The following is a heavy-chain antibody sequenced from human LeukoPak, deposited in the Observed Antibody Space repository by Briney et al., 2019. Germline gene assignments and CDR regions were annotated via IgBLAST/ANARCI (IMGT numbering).Heavy chain of an antibody. CDR1: GFTFSSYG. CDR2: IWYDGSNK. Sequence: GGSLRLSCAASGFTFSSYGMHWVRQAPGKGLEWVAVIWYDGSNKYSTDSVKGRFTISRDNSKNTLYLQMNSLRADDTAVYYCARDHGLFSTALDYWGQGTLVTVSS. D-gene: IGHD2-21*01. CDR3: ARDHGLFSTALDY. V-gene: IGHV3-33*01. J-gene: IGHJ4*02.